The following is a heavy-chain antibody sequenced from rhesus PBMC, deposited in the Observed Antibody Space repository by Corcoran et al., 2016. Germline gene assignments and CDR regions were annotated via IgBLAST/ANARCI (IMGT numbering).Heavy chain of an antibody. J-gene: IGHJ4*01. CDR1: GFIFSSYD. D-gene: IGHD1-1-1*01. V-gene: IGHV3-136*01. CDR3: ARGSWNLDY. CDR2: ITNTGKTI. Sequence: EVQLVESGGGLVQPGGSLRLSCAASGFIFSSYDMSWVRQARGKGREWVSYITNTGKTIYNGDSVKGRFTISRDNAKNSLSLQMSSLRAEDTAVYYCARGSWNLDYWGQGVLVIVSS.